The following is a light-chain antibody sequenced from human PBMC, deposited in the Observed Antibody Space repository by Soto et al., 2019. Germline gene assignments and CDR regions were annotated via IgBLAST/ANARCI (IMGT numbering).Light chain of an antibody. V-gene: IGLV2-14*01. J-gene: IGLJ1*01. Sequence: QSVLAQPASVSGSPGQSITISCTGTSSDIGGYNSVSWYQQRPRKAPKLMIYEVTNRPSGISNRFSGSKSGNTASLTISGLQAEDEADYYCSSYTRGNTYVFGTGTKVTVL. CDR1: SSDIGGYNS. CDR3: SSYTRGNTYV. CDR2: EVT.